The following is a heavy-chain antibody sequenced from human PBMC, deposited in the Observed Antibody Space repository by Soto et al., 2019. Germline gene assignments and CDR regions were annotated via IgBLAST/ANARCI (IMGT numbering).Heavy chain of an antibody. V-gene: IGHV4-59*08. CDR3: ARRYGDYFDF. D-gene: IGHD4-17*01. CDR2: IYYIGST. Sequence: SETLSLTCTVSGGSISSYYWSWIRQPPGKGLEWIGYIYYIGSTNYNPSLKSRVTISVDTSKNQFSLKLSSVTAADMAVYHCARRYGDYFDFWGQGTLVTVSS. CDR1: GGSISSYY. J-gene: IGHJ4*02.